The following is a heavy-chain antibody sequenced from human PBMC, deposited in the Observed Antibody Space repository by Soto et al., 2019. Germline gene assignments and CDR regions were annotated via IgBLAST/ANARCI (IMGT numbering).Heavy chain of an antibody. CDR3: ASNTPSRKNYYYYMDV. Sequence: SETLSLTCTVSGGSISSSSYYGGWIRQPPGKGLEWIGSIYYSGSTYYNPSLKSRVTISVDTSKNQFSLKLSSVTAADTAVYYCASNTPSRKNYYYYMDVWGKGTTVTVSS. V-gene: IGHV4-39*01. CDR2: IYYSGST. J-gene: IGHJ6*03. D-gene: IGHD6-13*01. CDR1: GGSISSSSYY.